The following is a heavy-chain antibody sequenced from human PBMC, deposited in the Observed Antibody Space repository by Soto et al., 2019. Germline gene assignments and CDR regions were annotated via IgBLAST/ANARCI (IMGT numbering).Heavy chain of an antibody. CDR1: GGSISSGGYY. D-gene: IGHD2-21*01. CDR2: IYYSGST. V-gene: IGHV4-31*03. J-gene: IGHJ6*02. Sequence: QVQLQESGPGLVKPSQTLSLTCTVSGGSISSGGYYWSWIRQHPGQGLEWIGYIYYSGSTYYNPYLTRRVTISVDTSKNQFSLKLSSVTAADTAVYYCAASCVGCGGFNYYGLDVWGQGTTVTVSS. CDR3: AASCVGCGGFNYYGLDV.